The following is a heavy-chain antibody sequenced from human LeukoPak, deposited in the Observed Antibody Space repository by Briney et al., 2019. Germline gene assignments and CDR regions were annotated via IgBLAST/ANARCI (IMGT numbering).Heavy chain of an antibody. CDR3: ARDLAFIVVPAATGYFDY. Sequence: PGGSLRLSCAASGFTFSSYAMSWVRQAPGKGLEWVSAISGSGGSTYYADSVKGRFTISRDNAKNSLYLQMNSLRAEDTAVYYCARDLAFIVVPAATGYFDYWGQGTLVTVSS. CDR2: ISGSGGST. V-gene: IGHV3-23*01. D-gene: IGHD2-2*01. J-gene: IGHJ4*02. CDR1: GFTFSSYA.